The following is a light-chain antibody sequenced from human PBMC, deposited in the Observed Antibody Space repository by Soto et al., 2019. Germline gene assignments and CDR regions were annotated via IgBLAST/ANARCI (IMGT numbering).Light chain of an antibody. J-gene: IGKJ1*01. V-gene: IGKV3D-20*01. CDR1: QSVRSSS. Sequence: EIALTQSPATLSLSPGERATLSCGASQSVRSSSLAWYQQKPGLAPRLLIYDASIRATGIPDRFSGSGSGTDFTLTISRLEPEDFAVSYCQQYGSSPQTFGQGTKVEIK. CDR2: DAS. CDR3: QQYGSSPQT.